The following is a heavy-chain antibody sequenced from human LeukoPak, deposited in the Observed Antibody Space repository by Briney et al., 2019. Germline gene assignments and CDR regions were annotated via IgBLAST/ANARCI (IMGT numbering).Heavy chain of an antibody. D-gene: IGHD5-12*01. Sequence: GASVKVSXKASGYTFTGYYMHWVRQAPGQGLEWMGRINPNSGGTNYAQKFQGRVTMTRDTSISTAYMELSRLRSDDTAVYYCARDRGYSGYDFDYWGQGTLVTVSS. CDR3: ARDRGYSGYDFDY. J-gene: IGHJ4*02. CDR1: GYTFTGYY. CDR2: INPNSGGT. V-gene: IGHV1-2*06.